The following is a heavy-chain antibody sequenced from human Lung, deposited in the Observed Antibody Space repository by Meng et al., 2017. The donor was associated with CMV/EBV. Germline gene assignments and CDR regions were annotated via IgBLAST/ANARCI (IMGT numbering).Heavy chain of an antibody. CDR2: INSDGSST. Sequence: GEXXKISCAASGFTFSSYWMHWVRQAPGKGLVWVSRINSDGSSTSYADSVKGRCTISRDNAKNTLYLQMNSLRAEDTAVYYCARRQPNPDAFDIWGQGTMVTVSS. D-gene: IGHD6-13*01. J-gene: IGHJ3*02. V-gene: IGHV3-74*01. CDR1: GFTFSSYW. CDR3: ARRQPNPDAFDI.